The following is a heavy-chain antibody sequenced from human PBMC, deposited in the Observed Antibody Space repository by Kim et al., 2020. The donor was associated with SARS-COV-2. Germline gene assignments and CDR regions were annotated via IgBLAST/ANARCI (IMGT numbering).Heavy chain of an antibody. CDR1: GFSFSTYE. Sequence: GGSLRLSCAASGFSFSTYEMNWVRHSSGKGLEFVSYISVSGTGHYADSVKGRFIISRDNAKSSLYLQMNNLRVEDTGVYYCATDSKTVGSWSNWFDPWGQGTLVTVSS. V-gene: IGHV3-48*03. CDR2: ISVSGTG. CDR3: ATDSKTVGSWSNWFDP. D-gene: IGHD6-13*01. J-gene: IGHJ5*02.